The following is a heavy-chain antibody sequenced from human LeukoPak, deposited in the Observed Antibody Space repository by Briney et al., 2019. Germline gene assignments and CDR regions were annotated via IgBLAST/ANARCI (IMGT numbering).Heavy chain of an antibody. Sequence: SGTLSLTCGVSGGSIDITNYWSWVRQAPGKGLEWIGEISHDGTINYNPFLRSRVAMSLDRANNQFSLSLTSVTAADTAVYYCTRENRPFCPFAFWGQGVLVTVSS. CDR1: GGSIDITNY. V-gene: IGHV4-4*02. J-gene: IGHJ4*02. CDR2: ISHDGTI. CDR3: TRENRPFCPFAF. D-gene: IGHD2/OR15-2a*01.